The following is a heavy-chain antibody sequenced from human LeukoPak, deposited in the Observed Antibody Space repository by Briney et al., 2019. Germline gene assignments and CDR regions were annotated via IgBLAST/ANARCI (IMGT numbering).Heavy chain of an antibody. CDR1: GFTFTSYG. V-gene: IGHV3-33*01. Sequence: GGSLRLSCAASGFTFTSYGMHWVRQAPGKGLEWVALIWYDGGNKYYADSVEGRFTVSRDNSKNTLYLQMNSLRAEDTAVYYCARLLSNTYYYGSGSHFDYWGQGTLVTVSS. J-gene: IGHJ4*02. CDR3: ARLLSNTYYYGSGSHFDY. CDR2: IWYDGGNK. D-gene: IGHD3-10*01.